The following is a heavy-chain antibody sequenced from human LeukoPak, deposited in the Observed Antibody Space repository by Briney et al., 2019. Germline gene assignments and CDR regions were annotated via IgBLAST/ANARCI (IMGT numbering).Heavy chain of an antibody. J-gene: IGHJ4*02. Sequence: SETLSLTCTVSGGSISSGGYYWSWIRQHPGKGLEWIGYIYYSGSTYYNPSLKSRVTISVDTSKNQFSLKLSSVTAADTAVYYCARGGKIPAGYWGQGTLVTVSS. CDR2: IYYSGST. D-gene: IGHD4-23*01. CDR3: ARGGKIPAGY. CDR1: GGSISSGGYY. V-gene: IGHV4-31*03.